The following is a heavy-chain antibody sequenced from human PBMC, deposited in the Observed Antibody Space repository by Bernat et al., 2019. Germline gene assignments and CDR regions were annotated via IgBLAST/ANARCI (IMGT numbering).Heavy chain of an antibody. Sequence: EVQLVESGGGLVKPGGSLRLSCAASGFTFSNAWMSWVRQAPGKGLEWVGRIKSKTDGGTTDYAAPVKGRFTISRDDSKNTLYLQMNSLKTEDTAVYYCTTELSGYMWYFDYWGQGTLVTVSS. D-gene: IGHD5-12*01. CDR3: TTELSGYMWYFDY. CDR2: IKSKTDGGTT. J-gene: IGHJ4*02. CDR1: GFTFSNAW. V-gene: IGHV3-15*01.